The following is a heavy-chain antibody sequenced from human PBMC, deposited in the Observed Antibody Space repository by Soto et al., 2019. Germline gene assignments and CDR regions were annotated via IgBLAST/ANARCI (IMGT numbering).Heavy chain of an antibody. CDR2: IYYTGNT. CDR3: GREGAGRAPLDI. Sequence: SETLSLSCKVSGGYVNGYYWSWIRQPPGKGLEWIGYIYYTGNTNYNRSLKSRVRISLGTSKNQFSRRLDAGTASDTAVYYCGREGAGRAPLDIWGLGTMVT. J-gene: IGHJ3*02. D-gene: IGHD6-13*01. CDR1: GGYVNGYY. V-gene: IGHV4-59*02.